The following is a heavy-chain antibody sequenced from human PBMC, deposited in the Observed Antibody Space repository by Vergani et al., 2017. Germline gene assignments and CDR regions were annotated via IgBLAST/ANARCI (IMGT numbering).Heavy chain of an antibody. Sequence: QVQLQQWGAGLLKPSETLSLTCAVYGGSFSGYYWSWIRQPPGKGLEWIGEINHSGSTNYNPSLKSRVTISVDTSKNQFSLKLSSVTAADTAVYYCATLSIAEAGDAFDIWGQGTMVTVSS. CDR1: GGSFSGYY. D-gene: IGHD6-19*01. V-gene: IGHV4-34*01. CDR3: ATLSIAEAGDAFDI. J-gene: IGHJ3*02. CDR2: INHSGST.